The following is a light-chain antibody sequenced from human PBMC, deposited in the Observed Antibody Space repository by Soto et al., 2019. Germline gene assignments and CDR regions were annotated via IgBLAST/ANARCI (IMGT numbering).Light chain of an antibody. J-gene: IGKJ3*01. Sequence: THALSLLSVATGVICTINFRVSQGIRNDLGWYQQKPGKAPKLLIYAASSLQSGVPSRFTGSGSGTDFTLTISRLQPEDFATYCCQQTYSNPPDFGPRSKVDIK. CDR1: QGIRND. CDR2: AAS. CDR3: QQTYSNPPD. V-gene: IGKV1-6*01.